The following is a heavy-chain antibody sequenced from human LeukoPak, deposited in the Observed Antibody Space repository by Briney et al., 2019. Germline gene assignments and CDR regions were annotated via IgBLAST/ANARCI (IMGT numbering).Heavy chain of an antibody. V-gene: IGHV1-18*01. J-gene: IGHJ4*02. CDR3: ARDYQYVVDH. CDR1: GYTFSSYG. Sequence: ASVKVSCKSSGYTFSSYGIIWVRQAPGQGLEWVGWFNANNGNTNPAKKFQGRVTMTTDTSTSTAYMELRSLRSDDTAMYYCARDYQYVVDHWGQGTLVTVSS. D-gene: IGHD3-16*01. CDR2: FNANNGNT.